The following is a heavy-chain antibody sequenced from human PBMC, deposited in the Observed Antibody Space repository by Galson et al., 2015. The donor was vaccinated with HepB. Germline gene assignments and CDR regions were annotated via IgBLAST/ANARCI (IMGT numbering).Heavy chain of an antibody. J-gene: IGHJ4*02. D-gene: IGHD3-3*01. V-gene: IGHV1-69*13. CDR2: IIPIFGTA. CDR1: GGTFSSYA. Sequence: SVKVSCKASGGTFSSYAISWVRQAPGQGLEWMGGIIPIFGTANYAQKFQGRVTITADESTSTAYMELSSLRSEDTAVYYCARIPRATIFGVAFDYWGQGPLVTVSS. CDR3: ARIPRATIFGVAFDY.